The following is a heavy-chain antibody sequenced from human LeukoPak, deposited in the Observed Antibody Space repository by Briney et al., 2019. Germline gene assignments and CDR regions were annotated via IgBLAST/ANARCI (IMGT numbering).Heavy chain of an antibody. CDR1: GYTFTGYY. J-gene: IGHJ4*02. CDR3: GRAAGNSISWYVDY. Sequence: ASVKVSCKASGYTFTGYYMHWVRQAPGQGLEWMGWINPNSGGTNYAQKFQHRITMTRDTSTSTVSMELNSLRSEDTAVYYCGRAAGNSISWYVDYWGQGALVTVSS. V-gene: IGHV1-2*02. D-gene: IGHD6-19*01. CDR2: INPNSGGT.